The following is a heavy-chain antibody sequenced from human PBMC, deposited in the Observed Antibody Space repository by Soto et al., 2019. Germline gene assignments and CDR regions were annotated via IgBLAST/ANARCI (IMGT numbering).Heavy chain of an antibody. CDR3: ARARATVTYFDY. D-gene: IGHD4-17*01. Sequence: ASVKVSCKASGYTFTSYGISWVRQAPGQGLEWMGWIGAYNGNTNYAQKLQGRVTMTTDTSTSTAYMELGSLRSDDTAVYYCARARATVTYFDYWGQGTLVTVSS. CDR2: IGAYNGNT. J-gene: IGHJ4*02. V-gene: IGHV1-18*01. CDR1: GYTFTSYG.